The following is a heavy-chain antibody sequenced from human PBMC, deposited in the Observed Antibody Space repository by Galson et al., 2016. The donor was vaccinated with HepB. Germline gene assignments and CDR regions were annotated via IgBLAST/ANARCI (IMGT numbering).Heavy chain of an antibody. D-gene: IGHD2-15*01. Sequence: VKVSCKASGYTFTSYYMHWVRQAPGQGLEWMGIINPSGGSTTYAQKFQGRVTMTRDTSTSTVYMELSSLRSEDTAVYYCAREVLPEFCSGGSCYPEHWGQGTLVTVSS. CDR3: AREVLPEFCSGGSCYPEH. J-gene: IGHJ1*01. CDR1: GYTFTSYY. V-gene: IGHV1-46*01. CDR2: INPSGGST.